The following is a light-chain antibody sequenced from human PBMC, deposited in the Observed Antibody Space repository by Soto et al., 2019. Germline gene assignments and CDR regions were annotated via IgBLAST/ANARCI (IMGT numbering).Light chain of an antibody. J-gene: IGLJ1*01. CDR2: EVT. CDR3: SSYAGSIYV. CDR1: SSDIGGYNY. V-gene: IGLV2-8*01. Sequence: QSALPQPASVSGSPGQSITISCTGTSSDIGGYNYVSWYQHHPGKAPKLMIYEVTKRPSGVPDRFSGSKSGNTASLTVSGLQTEDEADYYCSSYAGSIYVFGTGTKLTVL.